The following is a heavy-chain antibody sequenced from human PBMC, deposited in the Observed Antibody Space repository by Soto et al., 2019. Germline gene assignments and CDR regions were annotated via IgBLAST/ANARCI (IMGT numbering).Heavy chain of an antibody. J-gene: IGHJ3*02. D-gene: IGHD3-3*01. Sequence: ASVKVSCKASGYTFTGYYMHWVRQAPGQGLEWMGWINPNSGNTNYAQKLQGRVTMTTDTSTSTAYMELSSLRSDDTAVYYCARSPAQGSSVFDIWGQGSLVTVSS. CDR1: GYTFTGYY. CDR2: INPNSGNT. CDR3: ARSPAQGSSVFDI. V-gene: IGHV1-2*02.